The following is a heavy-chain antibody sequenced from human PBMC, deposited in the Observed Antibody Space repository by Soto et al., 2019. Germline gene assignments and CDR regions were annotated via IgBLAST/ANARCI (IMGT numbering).Heavy chain of an antibody. D-gene: IGHD5-12*01. CDR3: AKDLVAGQSIYYYYGMDV. J-gene: IGHJ6*02. CDR1: GFTFSSYS. CDR2: ISSSSSYI. Sequence: PGGSLRLSCAASGFTFSSYSMNWVRQAPGKGLEWVSSISSSSSYIYYADSVKGRFTISRDNSKNTLYLQMNSLRAEDTAVYYCAKDLVAGQSIYYYYGMDVWGQGTTVTVSS. V-gene: IGHV3-21*04.